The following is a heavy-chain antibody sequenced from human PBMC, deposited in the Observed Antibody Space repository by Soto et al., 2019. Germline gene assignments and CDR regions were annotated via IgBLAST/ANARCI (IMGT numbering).Heavy chain of an antibody. Sequence: LSLTCTVSGGSISSGGYYWSWIRQHPGKGLEWIGYIYYSGSTYYNPSLKSRVTISVDTSKNQFSLKLSSVTAADTAVYYCAREGYCSGGSCYGGHYFDYWGQGTLVTVSS. CDR1: GGSISSGGYY. CDR3: AREGYCSGGSCYGGHYFDY. J-gene: IGHJ4*02. D-gene: IGHD2-15*01. CDR2: IYYSGST. V-gene: IGHV4-31*03.